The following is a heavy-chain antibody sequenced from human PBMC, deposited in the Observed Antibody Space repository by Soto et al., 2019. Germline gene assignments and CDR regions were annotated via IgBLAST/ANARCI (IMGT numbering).Heavy chain of an antibody. CDR3: ARDHQYSYGYGGYYFDY. CDR1: GFTFSSYG. CDR2: IWYDGSNK. V-gene: IGHV3-33*01. D-gene: IGHD5-18*01. J-gene: IGHJ4*02. Sequence: GGSLRLSCAASGFTFSSYGMHWVRQAPGKGLEWVAVIWYDGSNKYYADSVKGRFTISRDNSKNTLYLQMNSLRAEDTAVYYCARDHQYSYGYGGYYFDYWGQGTLVTVSS.